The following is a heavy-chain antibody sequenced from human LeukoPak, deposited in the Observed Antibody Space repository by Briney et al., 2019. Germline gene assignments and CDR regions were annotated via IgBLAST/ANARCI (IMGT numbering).Heavy chain of an antibody. J-gene: IGHJ5*02. D-gene: IGHD3-22*01. CDR1: GGSISSSSYY. CDR3: ARVRTTAEYYYDSSGYYSNWFDP. V-gene: IGHV4-39*07. CDR2: IYYSGST. Sequence: SETLSLTCTVSGGSISSSSYYWGWIRQPPGKGLERIGSIYYSGSTYYNPSLKSRVTISVDTSKNQFSLKLSSVTAADTAVYYCARVRTTAEYYYDSSGYYSNWFDPWGQGTLVTVSS.